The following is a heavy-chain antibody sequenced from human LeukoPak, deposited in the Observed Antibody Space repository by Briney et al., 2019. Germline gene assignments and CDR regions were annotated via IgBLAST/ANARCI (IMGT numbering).Heavy chain of an antibody. Sequence: GGSLRLSCAASGFTVSSNYMSWVRQAPGKGLEWVSVIYSGGSTYYAESVKGRFTISRDNSKNTLYLQMNSLRAEDTAVYYCARDQDGGSYPWAHYYYGMDVWGQGTTVTVSS. J-gene: IGHJ6*02. CDR1: GFTVSSNY. CDR2: IYSGGST. V-gene: IGHV3-53*01. D-gene: IGHD1-26*01. CDR3: ARDQDGGSYPWAHYYYGMDV.